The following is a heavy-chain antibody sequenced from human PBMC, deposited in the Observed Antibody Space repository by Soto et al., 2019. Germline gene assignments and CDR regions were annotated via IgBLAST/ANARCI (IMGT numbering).Heavy chain of an antibody. Sequence: SETLSLTCTVSGGSIISYYWSWIRQTAGKGLEWIGRIYPSGNTNYNPSLKSRVTMSIDTSKNQLSLKLRSVTAADTAVYFCAGDEGYYYSGVDVWGQGTAVTVSS. CDR1: GGSIISYY. V-gene: IGHV4-4*07. J-gene: IGHJ6*02. CDR3: AGDEGYYYSGVDV. CDR2: IYPSGNT.